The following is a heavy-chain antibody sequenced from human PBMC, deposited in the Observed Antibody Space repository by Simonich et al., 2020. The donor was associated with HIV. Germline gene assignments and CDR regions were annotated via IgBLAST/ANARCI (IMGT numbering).Heavy chain of an antibody. CDR3: ARIGPDYYRGYYYMDV. V-gene: IGHV4-34*01. D-gene: IGHD3-10*01. CDR2: VKQSGST. Sequence: QVQLQQWGAGLLKPSETLSLTCAVHGGSCMKYHWSWIRQPPGKGLEWIGEVKQSGSTTSNPSLKSRGTISVDTSKNQFSLKLSSVTAADTAVYYCARIGPDYYRGYYYMDVWGKGTTVTVSS. CDR1: GGSCMKYH. J-gene: IGHJ6*03.